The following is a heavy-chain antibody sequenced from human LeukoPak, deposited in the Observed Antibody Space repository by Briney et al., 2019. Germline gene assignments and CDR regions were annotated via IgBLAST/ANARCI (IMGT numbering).Heavy chain of an antibody. V-gene: IGHV4-39*01. Sequence: SETLSLTCTVSTVSGGSISSSSYYWGWIRQPPAKGLEWIGSIYYSGRTYYNPSLKSRVTISVDTSKNQFSLKLSSVTAADTAVYYCARHGYYYDTSGYFGPLGYWGQGTLVTVSS. CDR2: IYYSGRT. CDR3: ARHGYYYDTSGYFGPLGY. CDR1: GGSISSSSYY. D-gene: IGHD3-22*01. J-gene: IGHJ4*02.